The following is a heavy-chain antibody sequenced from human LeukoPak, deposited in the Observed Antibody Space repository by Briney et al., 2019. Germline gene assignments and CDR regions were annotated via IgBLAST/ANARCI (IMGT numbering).Heavy chain of an antibody. D-gene: IGHD5-18*01. V-gene: IGHV4-34*01. Sequence: SETVSLTCAVYGGSFSGYYWSWIRQPPGKGPEWIGEINHSGSTNYNPSLKSRVTISVDTSKNQFSLKLSSVTAADTAVYYCARGRYSYDYFDYWGQGTLVTVSS. CDR3: ARGRYSYDYFDY. CDR1: GGSFSGYY. J-gene: IGHJ4*02. CDR2: INHSGST.